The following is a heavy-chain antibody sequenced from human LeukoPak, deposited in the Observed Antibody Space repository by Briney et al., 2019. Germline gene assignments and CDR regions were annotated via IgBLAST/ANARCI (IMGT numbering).Heavy chain of an antibody. J-gene: IGHJ4*02. V-gene: IGHV3-7*01. CDR2: IKQDGSEK. D-gene: IGHD6-13*01. CDR1: GFTFDDYA. CDR3: ARDSPDSSSWRSWNYFDY. Sequence: PGGSLRLSCAASGFTFDDYAMHRVRQAPGKGLEWVANIKQDGSEKYYVDSVKGRFTISRDNAKNSLYLQMNSLRAEDTAVYYCARDSPDSSSWRSWNYFDYWGQGTLVTVSS.